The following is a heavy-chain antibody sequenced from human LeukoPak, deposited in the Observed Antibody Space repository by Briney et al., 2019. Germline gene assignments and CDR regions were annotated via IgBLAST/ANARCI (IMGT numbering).Heavy chain of an antibody. CDR3: AKDLSWNTADR. Sequence: PVGSLRLSCAASGFTFSNDAISGGRQAPGKGLEGVSAMSSSGGRTYYADSVKGRFTISRDNSKNTLYLHMKGLRADDTALYYCAKDLSWNTADRWGQGTLVTVSS. CDR1: GFTFSNDA. J-gene: IGHJ5*02. CDR2: MSSSGGRT. V-gene: IGHV3-23*01. D-gene: IGHD1/OR15-1a*01.